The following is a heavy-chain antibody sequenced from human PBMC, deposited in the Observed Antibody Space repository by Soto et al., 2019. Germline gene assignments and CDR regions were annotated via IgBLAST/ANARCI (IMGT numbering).Heavy chain of an antibody. Sequence: VGSLRLSGAASGFTFSDYYMSWIRQAPGKGLEWVSYISSSGSTIYYADSVKGRFTISRDNAKNSLYLQMNSLRAEDTAVYYCRAVGGYYESSGYYDYWGQGTLVTVSS. CDR1: GFTFSDYY. D-gene: IGHD3-22*01. CDR3: RAVGGYYESSGYYDY. J-gene: IGHJ4*02. CDR2: ISSSGSTI. V-gene: IGHV3-11*01.